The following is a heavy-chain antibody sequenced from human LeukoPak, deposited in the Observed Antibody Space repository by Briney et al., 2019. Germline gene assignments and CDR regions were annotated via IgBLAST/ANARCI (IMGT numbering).Heavy chain of an antibody. J-gene: IGHJ6*03. Sequence: SETLSLTCAVYGGSFSGYYWSWIRQPPGKGLEWIGEINHSGSTNYNPSLKSRVTISVDTSKNQFSLKLSSVSAADTAVYYCASGIGNYYYMDVWGKGTTVTVSS. CDR3: ASGIGNYYYMDV. CDR1: GGSFSGYY. CDR2: INHSGST. D-gene: IGHD3-10*01. V-gene: IGHV4-34*01.